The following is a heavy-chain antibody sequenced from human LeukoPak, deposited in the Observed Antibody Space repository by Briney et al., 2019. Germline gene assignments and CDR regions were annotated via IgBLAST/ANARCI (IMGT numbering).Heavy chain of an antibody. CDR1: GFTFSSYG. J-gene: IGHJ1*01. V-gene: IGHV3-30*03. CDR3: AGDWDSSGYYSHFQH. D-gene: IGHD3-22*01. CDR2: ISYDGSNK. Sequence: GGSLRLSCAASGFTFSSYGMHWVRQAPGKGLEWVAVISYDGSNKYYADSVKGRFTISRDNSKNTLYLQMNSLRAEDTAVYYCAGDWDSSGYYSHFQHWGQGTLVTVSS.